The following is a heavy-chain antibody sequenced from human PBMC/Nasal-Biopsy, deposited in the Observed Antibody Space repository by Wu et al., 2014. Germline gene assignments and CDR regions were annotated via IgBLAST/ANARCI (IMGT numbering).Heavy chain of an antibody. CDR2: ITDSGST. Sequence: TLSLTCAVSGESFSGYFWSWIRQSPGKGLEWIGEITDSGSTNYNPSLKSRVTISVDKSQNQFSLKLNSVTATDTAMYFCARTRPSIAAAGTVDYWGPGNPGHRLL. CDR1: GESFSGYF. J-gene: IGHJ4*02. D-gene: IGHD6-25*01. CDR3: ARTRPSIAAAGTVDY. V-gene: IGHV4-34*01.